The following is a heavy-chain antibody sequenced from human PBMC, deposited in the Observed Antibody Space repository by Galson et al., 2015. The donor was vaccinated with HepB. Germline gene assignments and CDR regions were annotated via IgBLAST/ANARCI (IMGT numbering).Heavy chain of an antibody. J-gene: IGHJ4*02. V-gene: IGHV3-74*01. Sequence: SLRLSCAASGLTFSSYWLHWVRQAPGKGLVWVSRINSDGRSTSYADSVKGRFTISRDNTKNTLFLQMNSLRADDMAVYYCARDSGVGVITAFDYWGQGTLFTVSS. CDR3: ARDSGVGVITAFDY. CDR1: GLTFSSYW. D-gene: IGHD3-10*01. CDR2: INSDGRST.